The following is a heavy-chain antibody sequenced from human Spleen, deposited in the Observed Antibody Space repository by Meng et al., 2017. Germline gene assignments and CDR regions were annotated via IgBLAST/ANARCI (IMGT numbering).Heavy chain of an antibody. J-gene: IGHJ6*02. V-gene: IGHV1-69*06. D-gene: IGHD3-22*01. CDR1: GGTFSSYA. CDR3: ARDPVRDTVIIEYYYYYGMDV. CDR2: IIPIFGTA. Sequence: SVKVSCKASGGTFSSYAISWVRQAPGQGLEWMGGIIPIFGTANYAQKFQGRVTITADKSTSTAYMELSSLRSEDTAVYYCARDPVRDTVIIEYYYYYGMDVWGQGTTVTVSS.